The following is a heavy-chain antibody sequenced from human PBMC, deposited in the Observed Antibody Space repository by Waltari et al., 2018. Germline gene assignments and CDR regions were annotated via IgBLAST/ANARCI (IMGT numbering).Heavy chain of an antibody. Sequence: QVQLVQSGAEVKKPGSSVKVSCKASGGTFSSYAISWVRRAPGQGLEWMGRIIPIFGTANYEQKFQGRVTITADKSTSTAYMELSSLRSEDTAVYYCARDLEWELPRGPYAFDIWGQGTMVTVSS. V-gene: IGHV1-69*08. D-gene: IGHD1-26*01. CDR2: IIPIFGTA. CDR3: ARDLEWELPRGPYAFDI. J-gene: IGHJ3*02. CDR1: GGTFSSYA.